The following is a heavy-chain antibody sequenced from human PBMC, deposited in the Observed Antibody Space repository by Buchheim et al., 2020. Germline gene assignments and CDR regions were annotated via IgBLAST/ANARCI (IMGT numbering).Heavy chain of an antibody. J-gene: IGHJ5*02. CDR1: GFTFNNYA. V-gene: IGHV3-23*01. Sequence: EVQLLESGGGWVQPGGSLRLSCAASGFTFNNYAMTWVRQAPGKGLEWVSTIGGSGTTYYADSVTGRFTISRDNSKNTLYLQKNSLRAEDTGVYYCASYRIVTVSNPTRWFDPWGQGT. CDR2: IGGSGTT. CDR3: ASYRIVTVSNPTRWFDP. D-gene: IGHD1-26*01.